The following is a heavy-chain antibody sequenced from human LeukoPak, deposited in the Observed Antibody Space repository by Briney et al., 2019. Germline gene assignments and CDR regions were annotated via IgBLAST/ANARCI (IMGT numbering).Heavy chain of an antibody. CDR2: INWNGGST. CDR3: ARGPYCSGGSCYGTMDY. D-gene: IGHD2-15*01. V-gene: IGHV3-20*04. J-gene: IGHJ4*02. CDR1: GFTFSSYA. Sequence: GGSLRLSCAASGFTFSSYAMSWVRQAPGKGLEWVSGINWNGGSTGYADSVKGRFTISRDNAKNSLYLQMNSLRAEDTALYYCARGPYCSGGSCYGTMDYWGQGTLVTVSS.